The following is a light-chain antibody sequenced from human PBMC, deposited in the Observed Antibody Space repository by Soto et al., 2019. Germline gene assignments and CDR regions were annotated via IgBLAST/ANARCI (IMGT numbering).Light chain of an antibody. V-gene: IGLV2-14*01. J-gene: IGLJ2*01. CDR3: SSYTGSGTLV. CDR2: EVN. Sequence: QSALTQPASVSGSPGQSITISCTGTSSDVGGYNYVSWYQQNQGKAPKLMIYEVNNRPSGVSDRFSASKSGNTASLTISGLQAEDEADYFCSSYTGSGTLVFGGGTKVTVL. CDR1: SSDVGGYNY.